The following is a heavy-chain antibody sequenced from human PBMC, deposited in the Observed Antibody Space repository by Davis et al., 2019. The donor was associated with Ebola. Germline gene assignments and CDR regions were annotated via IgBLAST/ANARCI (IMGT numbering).Heavy chain of an antibody. CDR3: ARVGQRDNWFDP. CDR1: GGSIRTNNYY. J-gene: IGHJ5*02. Sequence: SETLSLTCSVSGGSIRTNNYYWDWIRQPPGKGLEWIGSVSYIGGMYSTAMYYNPSLKSRVTISVDTSKNQFSLKLSSVTAADTAVYYCARVGQRDNWFDPWGQGTLVTVSS. D-gene: IGHD6-25*01. CDR2: VSYIGGM. V-gene: IGHV4-39*07.